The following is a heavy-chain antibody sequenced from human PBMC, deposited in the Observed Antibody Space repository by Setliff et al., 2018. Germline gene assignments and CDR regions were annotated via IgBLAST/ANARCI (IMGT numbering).Heavy chain of an antibody. CDR2: IYHNGNT. CDR3: ARGYAARVGFGNWFDP. Sequence: SETLSLTCTVSGGSISPYFWSWIRQPPGKGLEWIGYIYHNGNTNFNPSLKSRVTMSVDTSKNQFALNLTSVTAADTAVFYCARGYAARVGFGNWFDPWGQGTLVTV. D-gene: IGHD6-6*01. CDR1: GGSISPYF. V-gene: IGHV4-59*01. J-gene: IGHJ5*01.